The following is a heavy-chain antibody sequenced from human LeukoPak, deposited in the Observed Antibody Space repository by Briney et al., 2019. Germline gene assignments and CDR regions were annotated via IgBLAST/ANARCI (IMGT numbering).Heavy chain of an antibody. CDR1: GYSISSGYY. Sequence: PSETLSLTCTVSGYSISSGYYWAWIRQPPGKGLEWIGSIYYTGSTYYNPSLKTRVTISVDTSKNQFSLKLSSVTAADTAVYYCARRVRGYDGTLFDYWGQGTLVTVSS. CDR2: IYYTGST. CDR3: ARRVRGYDGTLFDY. J-gene: IGHJ4*02. D-gene: IGHD3-10*01. V-gene: IGHV4-38-2*02.